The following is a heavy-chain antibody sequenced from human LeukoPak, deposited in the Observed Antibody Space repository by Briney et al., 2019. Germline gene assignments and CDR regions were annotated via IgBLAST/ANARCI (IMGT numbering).Heavy chain of an antibody. Sequence: GASVKVSCKASGYTFTSYYMHWVRQAPGQGHEWMGRIIPILGIANYAQKFQGRVTITADKSTSTAYMELSSLRAEDTAVYYCASSVTIFGVVALTPRHWGQGTLVTVSS. V-gene: IGHV1-69*02. J-gene: IGHJ1*01. CDR3: ASSVTIFGVVALTPRH. D-gene: IGHD3-3*01. CDR2: IIPILGIA. CDR1: GYTFTSYY.